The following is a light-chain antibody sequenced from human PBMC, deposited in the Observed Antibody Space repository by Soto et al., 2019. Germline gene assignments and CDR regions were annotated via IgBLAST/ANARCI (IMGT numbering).Light chain of an antibody. CDR3: QQYNSYSRT. V-gene: IGKV1-5*03. Sequence: DIQMTQSPSTLSASVGDRVTITCRASQSISSWLAWYQQKPGKAPKLLIYKASSLESGVPSRFSGSGSGTEFTLTLSSLQPDDFAPYYCQQYNSYSRTFGGGTKVEIK. CDR1: QSISSW. CDR2: KAS. J-gene: IGKJ4*01.